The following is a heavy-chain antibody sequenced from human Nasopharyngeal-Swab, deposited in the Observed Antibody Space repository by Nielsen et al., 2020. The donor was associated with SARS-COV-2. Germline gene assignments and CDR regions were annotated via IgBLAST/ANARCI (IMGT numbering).Heavy chain of an antibody. CDR2: IRSKAYGGTT. D-gene: IGHD5-12*01. V-gene: IGHV3-49*04. J-gene: IGHJ4*02. CDR1: GFTFVDYA. CDR3: TRDEVLTVATNY. Sequence: GESLKLSCTASGFTFVDYAMSWVRQAPGKGLEWVGFIRSKAYGGTTEYAASVKGRFTISRDDSKSIAYLQMNSLKTEDTAVYYCTRDEVLTVATNYWGQGTLVTVSS.